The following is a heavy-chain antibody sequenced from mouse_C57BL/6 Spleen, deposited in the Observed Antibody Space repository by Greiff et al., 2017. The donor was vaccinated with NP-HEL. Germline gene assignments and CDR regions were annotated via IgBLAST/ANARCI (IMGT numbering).Heavy chain of an antibody. CDR3: ARTPYDGAMDY. D-gene: IGHD2-12*01. CDR2: INPSNGGT. Sequence: QVQLKQPGTELVKPGASVKLSCQASGYTFTSYWMHWVKQRPGQGLEWIGNINPSNGGTNYNEKFKSKATLTVDKSSSTAYMQLSSLTSEDSAVYYCARTPYDGAMDYWGQGTSVTVSS. V-gene: IGHV1-53*01. CDR1: GYTFTSYW. J-gene: IGHJ4*01.